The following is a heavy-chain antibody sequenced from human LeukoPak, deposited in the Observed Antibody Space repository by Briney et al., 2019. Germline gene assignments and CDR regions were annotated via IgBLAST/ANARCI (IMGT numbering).Heavy chain of an antibody. D-gene: IGHD3-22*01. CDR2: IFHSGRP. V-gene: IGHV4-34*12. CDR3: ALAPYYYDSSGQGAFDI. Sequence: SETLSLTCAVYGGSFSGYYWSWIRQPPGKGLEWIGEIFHSGRPNYNPSLKSRVTTSVDTTTNQFSLKLSSVTAADTAVYYCALAPYYYDSSGQGAFDIWGQGTMVTVSS. CDR1: GGSFSGYY. J-gene: IGHJ3*02.